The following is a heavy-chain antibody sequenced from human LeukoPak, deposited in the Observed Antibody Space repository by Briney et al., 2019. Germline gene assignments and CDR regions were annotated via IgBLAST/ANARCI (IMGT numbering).Heavy chain of an antibody. Sequence: SETLSLTCTVSGGSINSYYWSWIREPPGKGLDWIGEINHSGSTNYNPSLKSRVTISVDTSKNQFSLKLSSVTAADTAVYYCARGGRLRFYYYYMDVWGKGTTVTVSS. D-gene: IGHD3-16*01. CDR1: GGSINSYY. CDR3: ARGGRLRFYYYYMDV. V-gene: IGHV4-34*01. CDR2: INHSGST. J-gene: IGHJ6*03.